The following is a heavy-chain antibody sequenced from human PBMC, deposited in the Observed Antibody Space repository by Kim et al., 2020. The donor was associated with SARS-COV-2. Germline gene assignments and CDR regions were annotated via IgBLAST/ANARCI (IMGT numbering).Heavy chain of an antibody. CDR2: IYHSGST. CDR1: GGSISSSNW. D-gene: IGHD3-10*01. Sequence: SETLSLTCAVSGGSISSSNWWSWVRQPPGKGLEWIGEIYHSGSTNYNPSLKSRVTISVDKSKNQFSLKLSSVTAADTAVYYCARDSVGRPNYYYYGMDVWGQGTTVTVSS. V-gene: IGHV4-4*02. J-gene: IGHJ6*02. CDR3: ARDSVGRPNYYYYGMDV.